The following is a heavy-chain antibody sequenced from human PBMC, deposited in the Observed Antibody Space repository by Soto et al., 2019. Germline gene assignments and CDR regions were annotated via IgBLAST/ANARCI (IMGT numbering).Heavy chain of an antibody. CDR2: FYYSENT. V-gene: IGHV4-39*01. CDR3: ARLGGNCSSSSCFGFYVMDV. Sequence: SETLSLICAVSGGSITSSSYSWGWVRQPPGKGLEWIATFYYSENTHYNPSLKSRVTISVDTSKNQFSLILTSVTAADTAVYYCARLGGNCSSSSCFGFYVMDVWGQGTTVTVSS. CDR1: GGSITSSSYS. J-gene: IGHJ6*02. D-gene: IGHD2-2*01.